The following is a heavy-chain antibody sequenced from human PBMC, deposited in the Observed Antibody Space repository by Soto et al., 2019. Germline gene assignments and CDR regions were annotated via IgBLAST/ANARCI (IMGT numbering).Heavy chain of an antibody. CDR1: GFSLSTNGVG. Sequence: QITLKESGPTLVKPTETLTLTCTASGFSLSTNGVGVGWIRQPPGKALEWLALIYWDDDKRYIPSLRSRLTITKDTSKNEVVLTMTNLDPVDTATYYCARMISGSYFPYWGQGTPVTVSS. CDR2: IYWDDDK. CDR3: ARMISGSYFPY. J-gene: IGHJ4*02. D-gene: IGHD1-26*01. V-gene: IGHV2-5*02.